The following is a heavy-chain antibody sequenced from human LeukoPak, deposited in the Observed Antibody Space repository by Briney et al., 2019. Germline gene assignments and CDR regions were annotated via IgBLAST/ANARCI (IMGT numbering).Heavy chain of an antibody. D-gene: IGHD6-13*01. CDR3: ARDLIAAAGTLDY. V-gene: IGHV3-30*04. CDR1: GFTFSSYA. CDR2: ISYDGSNK. J-gene: IGHJ4*02. Sequence: PGGSLRLSCAASGFTFSSYAMRWVRQAPGKGLEWVAVISYDGSNKYYADSVKGRFTISRDNSKNTLYLQMNSLRAEDTAVYYCARDLIAAAGTLDYWGQGTLVTVSS.